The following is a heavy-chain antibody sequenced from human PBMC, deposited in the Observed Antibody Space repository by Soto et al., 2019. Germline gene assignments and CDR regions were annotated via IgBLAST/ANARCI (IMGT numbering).Heavy chain of an antibody. D-gene: IGHD3-22*01. V-gene: IGHV4-30-4*08. CDR3: ARVRVDYYDSSGYYLFDY. Sequence: SETLSLTCTVSGGSISSGDYYWSWIRQPPGKGLEWFGYIYYSGSTYYNPSLKSRVTISVDTSKNQFSLKLSSVTAADTAVYYCARVRVDYYDSSGYYLFDYWGQGTLVTVPS. CDR2: IYYSGST. CDR1: GGSISSGDYY. J-gene: IGHJ4*02.